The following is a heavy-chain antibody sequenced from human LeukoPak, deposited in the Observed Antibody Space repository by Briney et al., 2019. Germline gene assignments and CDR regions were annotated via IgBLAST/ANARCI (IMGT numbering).Heavy chain of an antibody. Sequence: GGSLRLSCAACGFTFNTYATSWVRQAPGKGLEWGSGLSASGTKTYYPESVKGRFTISRDNSKNTMYLQMNRLRADDTAVYYCVASGWYAIYWGQGTLVTVSS. J-gene: IGHJ4*02. CDR1: GFTFNTYA. CDR2: LSASGTKT. D-gene: IGHD6-19*01. CDR3: VASGWYAIY. V-gene: IGHV3-23*01.